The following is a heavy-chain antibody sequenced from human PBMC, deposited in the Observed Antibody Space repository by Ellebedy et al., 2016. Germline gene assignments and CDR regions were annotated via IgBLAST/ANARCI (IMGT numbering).Heavy chain of an antibody. V-gene: IGHV4-59*08. Sequence: SETLSLXCTVSGGSISSYYWSWIRQPPGKGLEWIGYIYYSGSTNYNPSLKSRVTISVDTSKNQFSLKLSSVTAADTAVYYCARLRDRADVWGKGTTVTVSS. CDR3: ARLRDRADV. J-gene: IGHJ6*04. D-gene: IGHD3-22*01. CDR1: GGSISSYY. CDR2: IYYSGST.